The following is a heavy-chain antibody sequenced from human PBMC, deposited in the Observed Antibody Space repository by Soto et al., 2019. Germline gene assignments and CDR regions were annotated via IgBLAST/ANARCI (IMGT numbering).Heavy chain of an antibody. CDR1: GFSLSTPGAA. V-gene: IGHV2-5*02. CDR3: VHRLPFYFNF. J-gene: IGHJ2*01. Sequence: QITLKESGPTLVNPTEPLTLTCSFSGFSLSTPGAAVAWILQPPGQALEWLALIYGDDDKRYSPSLKSRLSITKDTAKDQVVLTMTNMDPVDTGTYCCVHRLPFYFNFWGRGALVTVSS. CDR2: IYGDDDK.